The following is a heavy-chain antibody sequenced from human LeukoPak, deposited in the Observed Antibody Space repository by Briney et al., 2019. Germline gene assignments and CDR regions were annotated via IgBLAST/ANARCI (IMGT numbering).Heavy chain of an antibody. D-gene: IGHD6-19*01. Sequence: GGSLRLSCAASGFTFSDYYMSWIRQAPGKGLEWVSYISSSGSTIYYADSVKGRFTISRDNSKNTLYLQMNSLRAEDTAVYCCAKSDLSGQRYSSGWYRFFDYWGQGTLVTVSS. CDR3: AKSDLSGQRYSSGWYRFFDY. J-gene: IGHJ4*02. CDR1: GFTFSDYY. CDR2: ISSSGSTI. V-gene: IGHV3-11*01.